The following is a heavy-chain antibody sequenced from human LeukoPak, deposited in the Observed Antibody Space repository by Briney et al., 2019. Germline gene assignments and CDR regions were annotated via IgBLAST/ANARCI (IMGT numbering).Heavy chain of an antibody. CDR3: ARGVDYTNPLIDYYYYMGV. CDR2: IYYSGST. J-gene: IGHJ6*03. V-gene: IGHV4-59*01. D-gene: IGHD4-11*01. Sequence: SETLSLTCTVSGGSISSYYWSWIRQPPGKGLEWIGYIYYSGSTNYNPSLKSRVTISVDTSKNQFSLKLSSVTAADTAVYYCARGVDYTNPLIDYYYYMGVWGKGTTVTVSS. CDR1: GGSISSYY.